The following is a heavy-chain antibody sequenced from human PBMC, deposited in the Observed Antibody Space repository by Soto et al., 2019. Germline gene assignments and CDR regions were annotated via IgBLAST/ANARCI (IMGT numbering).Heavy chain of an antibody. CDR3: VSVRLGVPTRYGDY. Sequence: EVQLLESGGGLVQPGGSLRLSCAASGFTFSDHYMDWVRQAPGKGLERVGRIKNKANSYTTQYAASVEGRFTISRDDSNTYSILQTNCMTRDDTAVYYCVSVRLGVPTRYGDYWGQGTQVTVSS. J-gene: IGHJ4*02. CDR2: IKNKANSYTT. V-gene: IGHV3-72*01. CDR1: GFTFSDHY. D-gene: IGHD4-17*01.